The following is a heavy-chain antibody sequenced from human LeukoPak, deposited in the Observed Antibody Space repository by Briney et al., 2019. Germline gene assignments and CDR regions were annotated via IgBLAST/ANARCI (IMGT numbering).Heavy chain of an antibody. CDR1: GFSFSSYA. CDR3: ARGSICSSTSCYRLSPKYYFDY. J-gene: IGHJ4*02. V-gene: IGHV4-34*01. CDR2: INHSGST. D-gene: IGHD2-2*01. Sequence: PGGSLRLSCAVSGFSFSSYAMSWVRQPPGKGLEWIGEINHSGSTNYNPSLKSRVTISVDTSKNQSSLKLSSVTAADTAVYYCARGSICSSTSCYRLSPKYYFDYWGQGTLVTVSP.